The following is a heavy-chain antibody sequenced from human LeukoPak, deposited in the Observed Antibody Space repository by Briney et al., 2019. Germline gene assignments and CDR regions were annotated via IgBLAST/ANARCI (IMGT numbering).Heavy chain of an antibody. CDR1: GGTFSSYA. CDR3: ASSKGSQLVDAFDI. Sequence: AASVKVSCKASGGTFSSYAISWVRQAPGQGLEWMGGIIPIFGTANYAQKFQGRVTITADKSTSTAYMELSSLRSEDTAVYYCASSKGSQLVDAFDIWGQGTMVTVSS. CDR2: IIPIFGTA. V-gene: IGHV1-69*06. D-gene: IGHD6-6*01. J-gene: IGHJ3*02.